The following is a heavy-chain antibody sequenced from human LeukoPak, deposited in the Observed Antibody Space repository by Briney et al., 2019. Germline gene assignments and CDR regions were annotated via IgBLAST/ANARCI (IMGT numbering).Heavy chain of an antibody. D-gene: IGHD6-6*01. Sequence: GGSLRLSCAPSGFTFSSYWMSWVRQAPGRGREWVAKIKQEGSEKYYVDSVKDQFTIPRDNAKNALYLQMNSLRAEDTAVYYCASEYTSTSAFDYWGQGTLVTVSS. V-gene: IGHV3-7*01. CDR3: ASEYTSTSAFDY. J-gene: IGHJ4*02. CDR2: IKQEGSEK. CDR1: GFTFSSYW.